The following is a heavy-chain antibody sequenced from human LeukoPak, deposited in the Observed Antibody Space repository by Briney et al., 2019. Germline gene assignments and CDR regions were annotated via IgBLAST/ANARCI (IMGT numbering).Heavy chain of an antibody. CDR1: GGTFSRYA. J-gene: IGHJ5*02. CDR3: ARSGYSGYDYRRYNWFDP. V-gene: IGHV1-69*13. D-gene: IGHD5-12*01. Sequence: ASVKVSCKASGGTFSRYAMSWVRQAPGQGLEWMGGIIPIFGTASFAQKFQGRVTITADESTGTAYMELSSLRSEDTAVYYCARSGYSGYDYRRYNWFDPWGQGTLVTVSS. CDR2: IIPIFGTA.